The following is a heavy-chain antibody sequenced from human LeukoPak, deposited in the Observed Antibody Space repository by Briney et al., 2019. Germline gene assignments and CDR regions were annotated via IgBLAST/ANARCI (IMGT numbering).Heavy chain of an antibody. D-gene: IGHD3-10*01. V-gene: IGHV4-4*02. Sequence: PSETLSLTCAVSGGSITTDNWWSWVRQTPGKGLEWIGEVYHRGNTNYNPSLKSRATVSVDKSKNQFSLKLNSVTAADTAVYYCARVPRGAGALDYWGQGTLVTVS. CDR3: ARVPRGAGALDY. CDR2: VYHRGNT. J-gene: IGHJ4*02. CDR1: GGSITTDNW.